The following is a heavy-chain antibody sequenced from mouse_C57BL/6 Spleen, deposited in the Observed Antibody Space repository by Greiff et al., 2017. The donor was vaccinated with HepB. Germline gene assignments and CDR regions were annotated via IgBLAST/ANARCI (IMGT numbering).Heavy chain of an antibody. Sequence: QVQLQQPGAELVKPGASVKLSCKASGYTFTSYWMHWVKQRPGQGLEWIGMIHPNSGSTNYNEKFKSKATLTVDKSSSTAYMQLSSLTSEDSAVYYCARYSNSRDFFDYWGQGTTLTVSS. CDR1: GYTFTSYW. J-gene: IGHJ2*01. D-gene: IGHD2-5*01. V-gene: IGHV1-64*01. CDR2: IHPNSGST. CDR3: ARYSNSRDFFDY.